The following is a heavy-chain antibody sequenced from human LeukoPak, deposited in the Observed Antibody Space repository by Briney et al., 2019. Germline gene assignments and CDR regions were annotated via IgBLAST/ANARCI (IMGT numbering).Heavy chain of an antibody. CDR1: GYTFTSYG. Sequence: ASVKVSCKASGYTFTSYGISWVRQAPGQGLEWMGWISAYNGNTNYAQKLQGRVTMTTDTSTSTAYMELRSLRSDDTAVYYCAREVSMQIVVVPAAPTKYYYYMDVWGKGTTVTVSS. CDR2: ISAYNGNT. J-gene: IGHJ6*03. V-gene: IGHV1-18*01. D-gene: IGHD2-2*01. CDR3: AREVSMQIVVVPAAPTKYYYYMDV.